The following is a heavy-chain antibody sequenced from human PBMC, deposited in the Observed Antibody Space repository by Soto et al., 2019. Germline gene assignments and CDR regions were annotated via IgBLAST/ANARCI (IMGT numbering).Heavy chain of an antibody. CDR1: GFTFSSYA. J-gene: IGHJ6*02. CDR2: ISGSGGST. D-gene: IGHD3-16*02. V-gene: IGHV3-23*01. CDR3: AKTPLWGSYRRIGYYYYGMDV. Sequence: GGSLRLSCAASGFTFSSYAMSWVRQAPGKGLEWVSAISGSGGSTYYADSVKGRFTISRANSKNTLYLQMNSLRAEDTAVHYCAKTPLWGSYRRIGYYYYGMDVWGQGTTVTVSS.